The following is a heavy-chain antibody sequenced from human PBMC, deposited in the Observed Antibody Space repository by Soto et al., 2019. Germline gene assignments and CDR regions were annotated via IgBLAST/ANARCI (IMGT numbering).Heavy chain of an antibody. D-gene: IGHD3-9*01. CDR1: GGSISSSSYY. CDR3: AVVGPILTGYPDYYYGMDV. J-gene: IGHJ6*02. V-gene: IGHV4-39*01. CDR2: IYYSGST. Sequence: PSETLSLTCTVSGGSISSSSYYWGWIRQSPGKGLEWIGSIYYSGSTYYNPSLKSRVTISVDTSKNQFSLKLSSVTAADTAVYYCAVVGPILTGYPDYYYGMDVWGQGTTVTVSS.